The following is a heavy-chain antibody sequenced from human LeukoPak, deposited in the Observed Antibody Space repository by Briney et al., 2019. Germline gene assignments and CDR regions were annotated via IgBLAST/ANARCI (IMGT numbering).Heavy chain of an antibody. J-gene: IGHJ4*02. V-gene: IGHV3-15*01. D-gene: IGHD3-10*01. Sequence: GGSLRLSCVASGFPFRNAWASWVRQAPGKGLEWVGRIKSKVDGGTTDYAAPVKGRFTFSRDDSKNTLYLQMNSLKSDDTAVYYCTTTYYYGSGIYTGYWGQGTLVTVSS. CDR1: GFPFRNAW. CDR2: IKSKVDGGTT. CDR3: TTTYYYGSGIYTGY.